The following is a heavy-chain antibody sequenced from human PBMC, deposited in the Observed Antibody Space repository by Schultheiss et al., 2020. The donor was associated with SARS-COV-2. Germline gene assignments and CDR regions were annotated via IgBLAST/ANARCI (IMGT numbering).Heavy chain of an antibody. CDR2: INWDGGST. D-gene: IGHD6-6*01. V-gene: IGHV3-43D*03. Sequence: GGSLRLSCAASGFTFDDYAMHWVRQAPGKGLEWVSVINWDGGSTFHADSVKGRFTISRDKRKDSLYLQMNSLRAEDTALYHCARGRDSSSTGGFDIWGQGTMVTVSS. J-gene: IGHJ3*02. CDR3: ARGRDSSSTGGFDI. CDR1: GFTFDDYA.